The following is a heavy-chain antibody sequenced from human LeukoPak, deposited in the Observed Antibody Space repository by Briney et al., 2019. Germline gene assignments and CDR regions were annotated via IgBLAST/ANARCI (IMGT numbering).Heavy chain of an antibody. CDR3: ASSSWYGGDIDH. CDR1: GFTFSSYS. D-gene: IGHD6-13*01. Sequence: GGSLRLSCAASGFTFSSYSMNWVRQAPGKGLEWVSSISSSSSYIYYADSVKGRFTISRDNAKNSLYLQMNSLRAEDTAVYYCASSSWYGGDIDHWGQGTLVTVSS. J-gene: IGHJ5*02. V-gene: IGHV3-21*01. CDR2: ISSSSSYI.